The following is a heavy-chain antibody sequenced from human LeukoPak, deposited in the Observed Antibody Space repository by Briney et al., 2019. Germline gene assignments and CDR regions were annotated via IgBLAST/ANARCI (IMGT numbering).Heavy chain of an antibody. D-gene: IGHD3-22*01. CDR3: ARDRFEYYYDSSGLGY. CDR2: INPNSGGT. V-gene: IGHV1-2*02. J-gene: IGHJ4*02. CDR1: GYTFTGYY. Sequence: ASVKVSCKASGYTFTGYYMHWVRQAPGQGLEWMGWINPNSGGTNYAQKFQGRVTMTRDTPISTAYMELSRLRSDDTAVYYCARDRFEYYYDSSGLGYWGQGTLVTVSS.